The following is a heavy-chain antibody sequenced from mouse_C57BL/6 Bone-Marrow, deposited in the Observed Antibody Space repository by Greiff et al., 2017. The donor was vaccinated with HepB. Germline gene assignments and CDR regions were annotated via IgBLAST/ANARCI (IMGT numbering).Heavy chain of an antibody. D-gene: IGHD1-1*01. CDR2: ISYDGSN. J-gene: IGHJ2*01. Sequence: EVHLVESGPGLVKPSQSLSLTCSVTGYSITSGYYWNWIRQFPGNKLEWMGYISYDGSNNYNPSLKNRISITRDTSKNQFFLKLNSVTTEDTATYYCARDDYYGSSYVDYWGQGTTLTVSS. V-gene: IGHV3-6*01. CDR1: GYSITSGYY. CDR3: ARDDYYGSSYVDY.